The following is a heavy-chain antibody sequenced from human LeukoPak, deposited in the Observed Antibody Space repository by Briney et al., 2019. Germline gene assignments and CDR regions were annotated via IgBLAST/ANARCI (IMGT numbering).Heavy chain of an antibody. J-gene: IGHJ4*02. V-gene: IGHV3-7*01. Sequence: GGSLRLSCPASGFTFSRYWMAWVRQAPGKGLEWVANIRGDAGDKGYADSVRDRFTISRDNGKNSLYLQMNSLTAEDTAVYYCARDVHGALDFWGQGTLVVVSS. CDR1: GFTFSRYW. CDR3: ARDVHGALDF. D-gene: IGHD4/OR15-4a*01. CDR2: IRGDAGDK.